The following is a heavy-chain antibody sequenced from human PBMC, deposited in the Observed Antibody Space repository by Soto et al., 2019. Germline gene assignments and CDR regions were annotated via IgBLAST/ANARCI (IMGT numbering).Heavy chain of an antibody. CDR1: GFTFSSYG. CDR3: AKDLNGGSSTFRGLDV. J-gene: IGHJ6*02. Sequence: QVQLVESGGGVVQPGRSLRLSCAASGFTFSSYGMHWVRQAPGKGLEWVAIISYDGIYKYYADSVRGRFTISRDNSKNTLFLQMNSLRGEDTAVYYCAKDLNGGSSTFRGLDVWGQGTTVTVSS. V-gene: IGHV3-30*18. CDR2: ISYDGIYK. D-gene: IGHD6-13*01.